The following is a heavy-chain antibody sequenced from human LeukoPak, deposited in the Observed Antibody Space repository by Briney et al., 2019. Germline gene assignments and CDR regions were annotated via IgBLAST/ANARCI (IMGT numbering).Heavy chain of an antibody. CDR3: ATYYYDSGGFHFHH. D-gene: IGHD3-22*01. Sequence: GSLRLSCAASGFTFISYGMHWVRQAPGKGLEYVSAISSNGGRTYYANSVKGRFTISRDNSRNTLYLQMGSLRAEDMAVYYCATYYYDSGGFHFHHWGQGTLVTVSS. CDR2: ISSNGGRT. J-gene: IGHJ1*01. CDR1: GFTFISYG. V-gene: IGHV3-64*01.